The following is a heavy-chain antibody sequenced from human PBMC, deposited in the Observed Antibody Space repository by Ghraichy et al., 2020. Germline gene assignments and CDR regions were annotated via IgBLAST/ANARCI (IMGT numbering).Heavy chain of an antibody. J-gene: IGHJ6*02. Sequence: GESLRLSCAASGFTVAANHMTWVRQSPRKGLEWVSSIFDSGAAFYTASMEGRLTISRDHSKNTVFLQMNNLRVEDTALYYCAKVPPSYYFGLDVWGPGTTVTVSS. V-gene: IGHV3-53*01. CDR3: AKVPPSYYFGLDV. D-gene: IGHD3/OR15-3a*01. CDR1: GFTVAANH. CDR2: IFDSGAA.